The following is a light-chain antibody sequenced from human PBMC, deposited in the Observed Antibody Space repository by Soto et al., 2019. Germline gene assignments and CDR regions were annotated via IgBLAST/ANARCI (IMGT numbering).Light chain of an antibody. CDR3: CSYAGGGAWV. Sequence: QAVVTQPASVSGSPGQSITISCTGSNSNVGNFDLVSWYQQIPGKAPQLILFEVSRRPSRVSDRFSGSKSGNTASLTISGLQTEDEGDFYCCSYAGGGAWVFGGGTKLTVL. CDR1: NSNVGNFDL. J-gene: IGLJ3*02. V-gene: IGLV2-23*02. CDR2: EVS.